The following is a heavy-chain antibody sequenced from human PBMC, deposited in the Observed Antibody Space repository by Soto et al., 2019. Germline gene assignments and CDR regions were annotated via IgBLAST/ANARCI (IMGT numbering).Heavy chain of an antibody. Sequence: ASVMVSCKASGYTFASYDINWVRQATGQGLEWMGWMNPNSGNTGYAQKFQGRVTMTRNTSISTAYMELSSLRSEDTAVYYCASGVEHYYYYYMDVWGKGTTVTVSS. CDR3: ASGVEHYYYYYMDV. V-gene: IGHV1-8*01. D-gene: IGHD1-1*01. CDR1: GYTFASYD. J-gene: IGHJ6*03. CDR2: MNPNSGNT.